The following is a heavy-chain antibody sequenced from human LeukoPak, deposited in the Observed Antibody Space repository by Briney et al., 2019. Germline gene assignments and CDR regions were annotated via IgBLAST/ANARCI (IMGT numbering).Heavy chain of an antibody. CDR2: INPNSGGT. Sequence: GASVKVSCKASGYTFTSYGISWVRQAPGQGLEWMGWINPNSGGTNYAQKFQGRVTMTRDTSISTAYMELSRLRSDDTAVYYCAGAAAGENWFDPWGQGTLVTVSS. CDR3: AGAAAGENWFDP. CDR1: GYTFTSYG. V-gene: IGHV1-2*02. D-gene: IGHD6-13*01. J-gene: IGHJ5*02.